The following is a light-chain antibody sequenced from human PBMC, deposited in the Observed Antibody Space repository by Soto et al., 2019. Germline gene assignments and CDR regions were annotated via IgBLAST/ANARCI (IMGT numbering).Light chain of an antibody. Sequence: DIQMTQSPSSLSAAVGDRVTITCRASQTISSYLNWYQQTPGKAPKLLLYEASSLQSGVPSRFSGSGSGTDFTLTSSSLQPEDFATYNCQQNYITRWTFGQGTKVDIK. J-gene: IGKJ1*01. V-gene: IGKV1-39*01. CDR2: EAS. CDR1: QTISSY. CDR3: QQNYITRWT.